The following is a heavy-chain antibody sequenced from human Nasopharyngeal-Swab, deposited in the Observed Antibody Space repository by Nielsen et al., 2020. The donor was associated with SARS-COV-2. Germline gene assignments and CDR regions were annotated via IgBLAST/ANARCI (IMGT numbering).Heavy chain of an antibody. Sequence: GESLKISCAASGFTFSSYVMHWVRQAPGKGLEWVAVIWYDGSNKYYADSVKGRFTISRDNSKNTLYLQMNSLRAEDTAVYYCARDTGSINDYGETGWFDPWGQGTLVTASS. CDR3: ARDTGSINDYGETGWFDP. CDR2: IWYDGSNK. CDR1: GFTFSSYV. J-gene: IGHJ5*02. D-gene: IGHD4-17*01. V-gene: IGHV3-33*01.